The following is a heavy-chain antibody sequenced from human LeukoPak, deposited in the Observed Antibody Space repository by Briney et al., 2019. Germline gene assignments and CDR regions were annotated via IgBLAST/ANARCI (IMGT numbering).Heavy chain of an antibody. CDR3: ASRTLGRSGSWFAY. CDR2: INHSGST. CDR1: GGSFSGYY. D-gene: IGHD1-26*01. Sequence: PSETLSLTCAVYGGSFSGYYWSWIRQPPGKGLEWIGEINHSGSTNYNPSLKSRVTISVDTSKNQFSLKLSSVTAADTAVYYCASRTLGRSGSWFAYWGQGTLVTVSS. J-gene: IGHJ4*02. V-gene: IGHV4-34*01.